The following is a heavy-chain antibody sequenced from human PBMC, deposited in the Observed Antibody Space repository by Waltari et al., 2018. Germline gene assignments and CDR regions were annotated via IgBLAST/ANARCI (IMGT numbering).Heavy chain of an antibody. CDR3: AKMYSLSRITMIVVVSYFDY. CDR2: ISGSGGST. Sequence: EVQLLESGGGLVQPGGSLRLSCAASGFTFSSYAMSWVRQAPGKGLEWVSAISGSGGSTYYADSVKGRFTISRDNSKNTLYLQMNSLRAEDTAVYYCAKMYSLSRITMIVVVSYFDYWGQGTLVTVSS. CDR1: GFTFSSYA. D-gene: IGHD3-22*01. V-gene: IGHV3-23*01. J-gene: IGHJ4*02.